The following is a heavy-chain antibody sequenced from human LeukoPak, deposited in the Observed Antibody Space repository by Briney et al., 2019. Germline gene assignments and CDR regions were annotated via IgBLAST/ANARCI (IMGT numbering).Heavy chain of an antibody. J-gene: IGHJ4*02. D-gene: IGHD1-1*01. V-gene: IGHV3-23*01. CDR1: GFSFSTYA. CDR2: ISAGGSST. CDR3: AKRLLNDYYFDY. Sequence: PGGSLRLSCAASGFSFSTYAVSWVRQAPGKGLEWVSVISAGGSSTPYADSVKGRFTISRDNSKNTLYLQMNSLRAEDTAVYYCAKRLLNDYYFDYWGQGTLVTVSS.